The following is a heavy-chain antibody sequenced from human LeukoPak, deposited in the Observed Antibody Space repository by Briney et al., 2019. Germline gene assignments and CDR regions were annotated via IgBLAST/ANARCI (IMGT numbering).Heavy chain of an antibody. CDR3: ARDLGIAVAGPGAFDI. Sequence: ASVKVSCKASGYTFTSYSMSWVRQAPGQGLEWMGWINTNTGNPTYAQGFTGRFVFSLDTSVSTAYLQISSLKAEDTAVYYCARDLGIAVAGPGAFDIWGQGTMVTVSS. CDR1: GYTFTSYS. D-gene: IGHD6-19*01. CDR2: INTNTGNP. J-gene: IGHJ3*02. V-gene: IGHV7-4-1*02.